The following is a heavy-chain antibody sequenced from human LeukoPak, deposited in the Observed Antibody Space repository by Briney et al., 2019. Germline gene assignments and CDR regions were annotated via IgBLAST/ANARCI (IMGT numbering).Heavy chain of an antibody. J-gene: IGHJ1*01. D-gene: IGHD6-13*01. CDR2: ISYDGSNK. V-gene: IGHV3-30-3*01. CDR3: ARGYSSSWYSGTEH. Sequence: GGSLRLSCAASGFTFSSYAMHWVRQAPGKGLEWVAVISYDGSNKYYADSVKGRFTISRDNSKNTLYLQMNSLRAEDTAVYYCARGYSSSWYSGTEHWGQGTLVTVSS. CDR1: GFTFSSYA.